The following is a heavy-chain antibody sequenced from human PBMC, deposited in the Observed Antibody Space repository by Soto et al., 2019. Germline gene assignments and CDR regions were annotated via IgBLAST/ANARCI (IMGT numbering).Heavy chain of an antibody. J-gene: IGHJ5*02. V-gene: IGHV3-11*06. CDR1: GFTFSDYY. Sequence: GGSLRLSCAASGFTFSDYYMRWIRQAPGKGLEWGAYISSSSSYTNYADSVKGRFTISRDNAKNSLYLQMNSLRAEDTAVYYCARDSSDIVVVPAAIEGVRAPWGQGTLVTVSS. D-gene: IGHD2-2*02. CDR2: ISSSSSYT. CDR3: ARDSSDIVVVPAAIEGVRAP.